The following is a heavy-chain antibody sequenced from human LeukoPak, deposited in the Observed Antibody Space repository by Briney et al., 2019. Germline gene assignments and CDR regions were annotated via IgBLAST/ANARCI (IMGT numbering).Heavy chain of an antibody. J-gene: IGHJ4*02. CDR1: GFTFSSYA. D-gene: IGHD6-6*01. V-gene: IGHV3-64D*06. CDR2: ISSNGGST. Sequence: GGSLRLSCSASGFTFSSYAMHWVRQAPGKGLEYVSAISSNGGSTYYADSVKGRFTISRDNSKNTLYLQMSSLRAEDTAVYYCVSIAARTSFVYWGQGTLVTVSS. CDR3: VSIAARTSFVY.